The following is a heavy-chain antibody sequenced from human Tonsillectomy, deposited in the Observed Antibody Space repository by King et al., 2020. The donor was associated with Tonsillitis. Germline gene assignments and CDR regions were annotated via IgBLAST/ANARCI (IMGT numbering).Heavy chain of an antibody. D-gene: IGHD6-13*01. CDR3: ARGRSAAAGKRNWFDP. J-gene: IGHJ5*02. CDR2: INHSGST. V-gene: IGHV4-34*01. Sequence: VQLQQWGAGLLKPSETLSLTCAVYGGSFSGYYWSWIRQPPGKGLEWIGEINHSGSTNYNPSLKSRVTISVDTSKNQFSLKLSSVTAADTAVYYCARGRSAAAGKRNWFDPWCQGTLVTVSS. CDR1: GGSFSGYY.